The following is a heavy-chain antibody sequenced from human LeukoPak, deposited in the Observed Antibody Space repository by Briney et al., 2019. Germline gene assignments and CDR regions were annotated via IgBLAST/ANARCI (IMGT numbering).Heavy chain of an antibody. CDR2: IYYSGST. CDR1: GGSNSSSSYY. Sequence: PSETLSLTCTVSGGSNSSSSYYWGWIRQPPGKGLEWIGSIYYSGSTYYNPSLKSRVTISVDTSKNQFSLKLSSVTAADTAVYYCARRLRDAFDIWGQGTMVTVSS. V-gene: IGHV4-39*01. J-gene: IGHJ3*02. D-gene: IGHD3-10*01. CDR3: ARRLRDAFDI.